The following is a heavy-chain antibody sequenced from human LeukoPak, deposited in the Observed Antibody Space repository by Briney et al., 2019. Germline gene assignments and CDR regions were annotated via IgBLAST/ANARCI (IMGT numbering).Heavy chain of an antibody. Sequence: GALRLSCAASGFTFSSYGMHWVRQAPGKGLEWVAVIWYDGSNKYYADSVKGRFTISRDNSKNTLYLQMNSLRAEDTAVYYCASSLCSGGSCYYSLDYWGQGTLDTVSS. J-gene: IGHJ4*02. V-gene: IGHV3-33*01. D-gene: IGHD2-15*01. CDR1: GFTFSSYG. CDR3: ASSLCSGGSCYYSLDY. CDR2: IWYDGSNK.